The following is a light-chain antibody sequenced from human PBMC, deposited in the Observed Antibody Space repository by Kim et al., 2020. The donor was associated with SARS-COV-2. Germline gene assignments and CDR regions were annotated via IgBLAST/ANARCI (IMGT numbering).Light chain of an antibody. V-gene: IGKV1-27*01. CDR2: CAS. Sequence: ASVEDRVTITCRASQGINTYLAWYQQKPGKVPKLLIYCASALHSGVPSRFSGSGSGTDFTLTISSLQPEDVATYYCQKYNSAPWTFGQGTKVDIK. CDR3: QKYNSAPWT. J-gene: IGKJ1*01. CDR1: QGINTY.